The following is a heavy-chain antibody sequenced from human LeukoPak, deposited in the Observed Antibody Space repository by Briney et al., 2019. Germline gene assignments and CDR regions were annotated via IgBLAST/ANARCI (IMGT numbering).Heavy chain of an antibody. Sequence: SVTVSFKASGGTFSSYAISWVRQAPGQGLEWMGGIIPIFGTANYAQKFQGRVTITADESTSTAYMELSSLRSEDTAVYYCARDRGWAGYSYGFYYWGQGTLVTVSS. J-gene: IGHJ4*02. V-gene: IGHV1-69*13. CDR1: GGTFSSYA. D-gene: IGHD5-18*01. CDR3: ARDRGWAGYSYGFYY. CDR2: IIPIFGTA.